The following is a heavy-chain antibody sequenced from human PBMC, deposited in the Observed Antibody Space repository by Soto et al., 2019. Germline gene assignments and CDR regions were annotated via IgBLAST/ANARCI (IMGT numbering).Heavy chain of an antibody. CDR3: ARDSVDFGVIVFDY. J-gene: IGHJ4*02. Sequence: QVQLVESGGGVVQPGRSLRLSCAASGFTFSSYGMHWVRQAPGKGLEWVAVIWYDGSNKYYADSVKGRFTISRDNSKNTLYLQMNSLRAEDTAVYYCARDSVDFGVIVFDYWGQGTLVTVSS. CDR1: GFTFSSYG. CDR2: IWYDGSNK. V-gene: IGHV3-33*01. D-gene: IGHD3-3*01.